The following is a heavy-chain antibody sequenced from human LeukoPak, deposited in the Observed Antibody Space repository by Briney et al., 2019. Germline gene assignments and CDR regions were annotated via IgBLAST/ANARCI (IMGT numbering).Heavy chain of an antibody. CDR3: AKDQGRVDSSGYLGY. Sequence: PGGSLRLSCAASGFTFSSYGMHWVRQAPGKGLEWVAVISYDGSNKYYADSVKGRFTISRDNSKNTLYLQMNSLRAEDTAVYYCAKDQGRVDSSGYLGYWGQGTLVTVSS. J-gene: IGHJ4*02. D-gene: IGHD3-22*01. CDR2: ISYDGSNK. CDR1: GFTFSSYG. V-gene: IGHV3-30*18.